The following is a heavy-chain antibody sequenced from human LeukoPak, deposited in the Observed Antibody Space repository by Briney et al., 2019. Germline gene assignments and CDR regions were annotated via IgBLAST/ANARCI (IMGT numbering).Heavy chain of an antibody. CDR2: IYSGGST. CDR3: ARDWSHRCFDY. Sequence: GGSLRLSCAAAGFTVSSNYMSWVRQAPGKGLEWVSVIYSGGSTYYADSVKGRFTISRDNSKNTLYLQMNSLRAEDTAVYYCARDWSHRCFDYWGQGTLVTVSS. CDR1: GFTVSSNY. J-gene: IGHJ4*02. V-gene: IGHV3-53*01. D-gene: IGHD3-3*01.